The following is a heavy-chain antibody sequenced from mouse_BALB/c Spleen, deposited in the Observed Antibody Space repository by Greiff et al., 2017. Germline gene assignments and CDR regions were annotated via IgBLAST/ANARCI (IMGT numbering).Heavy chain of an antibody. Sequence: EVQLQQSGAELVRSGASVKLSCTASGFNIKDYYMHWVKQRPEQGLEWIGWIDPENGDTEYAPKFQGKATMTADTSSNTAYLQLSSLTSEDTAVYYCNAYYRAWFAYWGQGTLVTVSA. D-gene: IGHD2-14*01. J-gene: IGHJ3*01. CDR3: NAYYRAWFAY. CDR2: IDPENGDT. CDR1: GFNIKDYY. V-gene: IGHV14-4*02.